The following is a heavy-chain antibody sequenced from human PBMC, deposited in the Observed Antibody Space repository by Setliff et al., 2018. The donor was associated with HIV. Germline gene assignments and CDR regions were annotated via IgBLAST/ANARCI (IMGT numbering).Heavy chain of an antibody. D-gene: IGHD1-26*01. CDR1: GFSFSTHY. CDR3: ARCVAGPYCRNSFDS. J-gene: IGHJ4*02. CDR2: IKHDGSAR. V-gene: IGHV3-7*03. Sequence: GGSLRLSCAASGFSFSTHYMAWVRQAPGKGLEWVANIKHDGSARYYVASVMDRFTISRDNAENSLVLQMNSLRDEDTALYYCARCVAGPYCRNSFDSWGRGTLVTVSS.